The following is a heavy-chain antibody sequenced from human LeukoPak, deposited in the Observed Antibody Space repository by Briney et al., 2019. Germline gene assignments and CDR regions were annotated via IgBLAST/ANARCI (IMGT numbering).Heavy chain of an antibody. J-gene: IGHJ3*02. D-gene: IGHD3-10*01. CDR2: ISWNSGSI. CDR3: AKVRFGELPGDAFDI. V-gene: IGHV3-9*01. CDR1: GFSFDDYA. Sequence: PGRSLRLSCAASGFSFDDYAMHWVRQAPGKGLEWVSGISWNSGSIGYADSVKGRFTTSRDNAKNSLYPQMNSLRAEDTALFYCAKVRFGELPGDAFDIWGQGTMVTVSS.